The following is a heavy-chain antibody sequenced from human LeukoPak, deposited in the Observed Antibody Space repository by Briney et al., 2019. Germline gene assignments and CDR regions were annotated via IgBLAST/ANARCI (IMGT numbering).Heavy chain of an antibody. D-gene: IGHD4-17*01. CDR1: GFTFSTYW. Sequence: GGSLRLSCAASGFTFSTYWMTWVRQAPGKGLEWIANIKPDGSEKYYEDSVKGRFTISRDNAKNSLYLQLNSLRAEDTAMYYCARDDYGDYFFDFWGQGTLVTVSS. V-gene: IGHV3-7*01. CDR3: ARDDYGDYFFDF. J-gene: IGHJ4*02. CDR2: IKPDGSEK.